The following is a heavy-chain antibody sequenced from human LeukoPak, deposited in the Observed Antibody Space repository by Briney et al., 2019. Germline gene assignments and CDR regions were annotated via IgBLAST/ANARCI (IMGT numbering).Heavy chain of an antibody. CDR2: INSDGSST. J-gene: IGHJ6*02. D-gene: IGHD1-1*01. V-gene: IGHV3-74*01. CDR1: GFTFSSYW. CDR3: ARVVTTPYYHYGMDV. Sequence: GGSLRLSCAASGFTFSSYWMHWVRQAPGKGLVWVSRINSDGSSTSYADSVKGRFTISRDNAKNTLYLQMNSLRAEDTAVYYCARVVTTPYYHYGMDVWGQGTTVTVSS.